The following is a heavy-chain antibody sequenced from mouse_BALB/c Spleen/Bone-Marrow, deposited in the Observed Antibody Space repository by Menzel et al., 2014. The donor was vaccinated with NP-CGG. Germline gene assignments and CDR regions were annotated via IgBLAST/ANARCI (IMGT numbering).Heavy chain of an antibody. CDR3: ARVYGWYFDV. CDR1: GFTFSSYG. D-gene: IGHD1-1*01. V-gene: IGHV5-6-3*01. CDR2: INTNGGST. J-gene: IGHJ1*01. Sequence: EVQGVESGGGLVQPGGSLKLSCAASGFTFSSYGMSWVRQTPDKRLELVATINTNGGSTYYPDSVKGQFTISRDNAKNTLYLQMSSLKSEDTAMYYCARVYGWYFDVWGAGTTVTVSS.